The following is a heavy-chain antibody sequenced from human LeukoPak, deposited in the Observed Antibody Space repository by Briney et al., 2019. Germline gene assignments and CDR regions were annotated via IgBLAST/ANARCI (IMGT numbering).Heavy chain of an antibody. J-gene: IGHJ4*02. CDR2: ISGSGGST. CDR3: AKGDYSSVPRTPFDY. Sequence: GGSLRLSCAPSGFTFSRHGMHWVRQAPGKGLEWVSAISGSGGSTYYADSVKGRFTISRDNSKNTLYLQMNSLRAEDTAVYYCAKGDYSSVPRTPFDYWGQGTLVTVSS. CDR1: GFTFSRHG. D-gene: IGHD6-25*01. V-gene: IGHV3-23*01.